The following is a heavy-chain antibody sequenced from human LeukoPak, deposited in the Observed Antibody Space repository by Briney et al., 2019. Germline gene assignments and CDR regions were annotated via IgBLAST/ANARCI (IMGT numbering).Heavy chain of an antibody. CDR3: ARYGSGTYSFDS. J-gene: IGHJ4*02. CDR2: IYNGGNT. D-gene: IGHD3-10*01. V-gene: IGHV4-59*01. Sequence: PSGTLSLTCTVSGGSIRNYHWSWIRQPPGKGLEWIGNIYNGGNTDYNPSLKSRVTISVDTSKNQFSLKLISVTAADTAVYYCARYGSGTYSFDSWAQGALVTVSS. CDR1: GGSIRNYH.